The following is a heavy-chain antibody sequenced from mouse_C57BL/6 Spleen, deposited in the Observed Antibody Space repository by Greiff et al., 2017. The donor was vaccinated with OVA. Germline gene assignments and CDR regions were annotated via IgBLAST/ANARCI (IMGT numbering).Heavy chain of an antibody. CDR2: ISSGSSTI. J-gene: IGHJ2*01. V-gene: IGHV5-17*01. CDR1: GFTFSDYG. D-gene: IGHD1-1*01. CDR3: ARTTVVAFDY. Sequence: EVKLMESGGGLVKPGGSLKLSCAASGFTFSDYGMHWVRQAPEKGLEWVAYISSGSSTIYYADTVKGRFTISRENAKNTLFLQMPSLRSEDTAMNDCARTTVVAFDYWGQGTTLTVSS.